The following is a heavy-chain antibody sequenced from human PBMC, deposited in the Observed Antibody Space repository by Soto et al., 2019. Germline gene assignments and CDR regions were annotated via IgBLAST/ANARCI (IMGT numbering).Heavy chain of an antibody. CDR1: GYSSTSYW. D-gene: IGHD2-2*01. CDR2: IDPSDSYT. J-gene: IGHJ6*02. V-gene: IGHV5-10-1*01. Sequence: GESLKISCKGSGYSSTSYWISWVRQMPGKGLEWMGRIDPSDSYTNYSPSFQGHVTISADKSISTAYLQWSSLKASDTAMYYCASSPRGYCSSTSCRELGNYYGMDVWGQGTTVTVSS. CDR3: ASSPRGYCSSTSCRELGNYYGMDV.